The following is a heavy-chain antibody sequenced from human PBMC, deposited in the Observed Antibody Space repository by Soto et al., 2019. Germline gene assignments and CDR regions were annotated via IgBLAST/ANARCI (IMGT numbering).Heavy chain of an antibody. J-gene: IGHJ6*02. D-gene: IGHD3-16*02. V-gene: IGHV2-5*02. CDR2: IYWDDDK. CDR1: GFSLSSTGVG. Sequence: SGPTLVNPSQTLTLTCTFSGFSLSSTGVGVAWIRQPPGKALEWLAVIYWDDDKRYSTSLKNRLTVSKDTSKNQVVLTMTNVAPADTATYYCAHGTFGGIIVAGAMDVWGQGTTVTVSS. CDR3: AHGTFGGIIVAGAMDV.